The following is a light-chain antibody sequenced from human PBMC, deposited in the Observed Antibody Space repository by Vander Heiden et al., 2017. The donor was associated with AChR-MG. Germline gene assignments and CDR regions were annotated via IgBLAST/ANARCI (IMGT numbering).Light chain of an antibody. J-gene: IGKJ1*01. CDR3: QQFHTFPT. Sequence: DIQMTQSPSTLSASVGDRVTITCRASESVSSWLAWYQQKPGKAPKLLIYKVSILQSGVPSRFSGSGSGTEFTLTISSLQPDDSATYVCQQFHTFPTFGQGTKVEI. CDR1: ESVSSW. CDR2: KVS. V-gene: IGKV1-5*03.